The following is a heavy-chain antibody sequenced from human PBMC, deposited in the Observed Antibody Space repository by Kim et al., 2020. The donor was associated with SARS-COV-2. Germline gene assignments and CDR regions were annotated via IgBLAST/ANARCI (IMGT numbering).Heavy chain of an antibody. CDR3: AAEEYSSSSWWGLVY. D-gene: IGHD6-6*01. CDR2: ISAYNGNT. J-gene: IGHJ4*02. Sequence: ASVKVSCKASGYTFTSYGISWVRQAPGQGLEWMGWISAYNGNTNYAQKLQGRVTMTTDTSTSTAYMELRSLRSDDTAVYYCAAEEYSSSSWWGLVYWGQGTLVTVSS. V-gene: IGHV1-18*04. CDR1: GYTFTSYG.